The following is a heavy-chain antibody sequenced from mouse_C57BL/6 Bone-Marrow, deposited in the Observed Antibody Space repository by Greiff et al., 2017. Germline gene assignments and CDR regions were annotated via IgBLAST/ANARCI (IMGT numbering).Heavy chain of an antibody. CDR2: INPYNGGT. V-gene: IGHV1-19*01. CDR3: ARNYYGSSYSY. J-gene: IGHJ2*01. Sequence: EVQLQQSGPVLVKPGASVKMSCKASGYTFTDYYMNWVKQSHGKSLEWIGVINPYNGGTSYNQKFKGKATLTVDKSSSTAYMELNSLTSEDSAVYCCARNYYGSSYSYWGQGTTLTVSS. D-gene: IGHD1-1*01. CDR1: GYTFTDYY.